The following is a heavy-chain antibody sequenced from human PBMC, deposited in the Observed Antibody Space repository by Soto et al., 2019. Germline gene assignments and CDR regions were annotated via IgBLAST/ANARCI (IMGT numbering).Heavy chain of an antibody. Sequence: GGSLRLSCSASGFTFSSYVMNWVRQAPGKGLEYVSGITSNGGSTFYADSVKGRFIIPRDNSQNTVYLQMSSLTTADTAVYYCLVASAAYWGQGTQVTVS. D-gene: IGHD6-13*01. CDR2: ITSNGGST. CDR3: LVASAAY. V-gene: IGHV3-64D*06. J-gene: IGHJ4*02. CDR1: GFTFSSYV.